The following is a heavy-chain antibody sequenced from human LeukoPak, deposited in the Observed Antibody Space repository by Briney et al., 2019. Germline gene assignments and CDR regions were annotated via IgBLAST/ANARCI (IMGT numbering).Heavy chain of an antibody. CDR1: GFTFSSYW. CDR2: INTDGSST. D-gene: IGHD3-3*01. Sequence: GGSLRLSCAASGFTFSSYWMHWVRQAPGNGLVWVSRINTDGSSTSYADSVKGRFTISRDNAEKSLYLQVNSLRAEDAAVYYCVRESAFWSRRWVGRPLDVWGKATTVTVSS. CDR3: VRESAFWSRRWVGRPLDV. J-gene: IGHJ6*04. V-gene: IGHV3-74*01.